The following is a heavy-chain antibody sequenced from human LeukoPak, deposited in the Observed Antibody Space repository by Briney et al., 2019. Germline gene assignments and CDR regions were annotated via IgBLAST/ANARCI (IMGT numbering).Heavy chain of an antibody. CDR1: GVSIRTYY. D-gene: IGHD4-17*01. J-gene: IGHJ4*02. CDR3: ERQSPNDDGDYEPMDY. CDR2: IYYSGST. Sequence: SETLSLTCTVSGVSIRTYYWNWIRQPPGKGLEWIGYIYYSGSTNYNPYLKSRVTISVDTSKNQFSLRLSSVTAADTAIYYCERQSPNDDGDYEPMDYWGQGTLVTVSS. V-gene: IGHV4-59*08.